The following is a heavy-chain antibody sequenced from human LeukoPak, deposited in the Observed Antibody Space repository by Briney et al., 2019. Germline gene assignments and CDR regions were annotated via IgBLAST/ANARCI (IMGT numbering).Heavy chain of an antibody. D-gene: IGHD3-10*01. V-gene: IGHV3-43*01. CDR3: AKDIRGSGSYYYYYYMDV. Sequence: GGSLRLSCAASGFTFDDYTMHWVRQAPGKGLEWVSLISWDSGSTYYADSVKGRFTISRDNSKNSLYLQMNSLRTEDTALYYCAKDIRGSGSYYYYYYMDVWGKGTTVTISS. J-gene: IGHJ6*03. CDR1: GFTFDDYT. CDR2: ISWDSGST.